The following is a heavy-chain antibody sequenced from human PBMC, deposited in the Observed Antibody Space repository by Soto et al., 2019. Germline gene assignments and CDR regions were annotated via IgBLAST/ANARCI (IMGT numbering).Heavy chain of an antibody. V-gene: IGHV1-46*01. CDR3: AKDRGRATAGEYYYYGMDV. J-gene: IGHJ6*02. CDR1: GYTFTSYY. D-gene: IGHD6-13*01. CDR2: INPSGGST. Sequence: ASVKVSCKASGYTFTSYYIRWVRQAPGQGLDWMGIINPSGGSTDYAQKFQGRVAMTSDASTSTVYMELSSLRSEDTAVYYCAKDRGRATAGEYYYYGMDVWGQGTTVTVSS.